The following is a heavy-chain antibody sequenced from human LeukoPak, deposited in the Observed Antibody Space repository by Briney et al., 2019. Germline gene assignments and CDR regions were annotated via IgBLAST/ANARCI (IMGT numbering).Heavy chain of an antibody. CDR3: ARDLEGLERYFDY. J-gene: IGHJ4*02. CDR2: IYYSGST. V-gene: IGHV4-59*01. CDR1: GGSISTDY. Sequence: SETLSLTCTVSGGSISTDYWSWIRQPPGKGLEWIGYIYYSGSTNYNPSLKSRATISLDTSKNHFSLKLSSVTAADTAVYYCARDLEGLERYFDYWGQGTLVTVSS. D-gene: IGHD1-1*01.